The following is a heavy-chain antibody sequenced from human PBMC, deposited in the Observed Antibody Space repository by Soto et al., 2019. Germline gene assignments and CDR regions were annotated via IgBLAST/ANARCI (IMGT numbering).Heavy chain of an antibody. CDR3: ARGFGELSLDTFDI. V-gene: IGHV3-48*02. D-gene: IGHD3-10*01. CDR1: GFTFSSYT. Sequence: GGSLRLSCAASGFTFSSYTMNWVRQAPGKGPEWVSYISSSSSTIYYADSVQGRFTISRDNAKNSLYLQMNSLRDEDTAVYYCARGFGELSLDTFDIWGQGTMVTVSS. J-gene: IGHJ3*02. CDR2: ISSSSSTI.